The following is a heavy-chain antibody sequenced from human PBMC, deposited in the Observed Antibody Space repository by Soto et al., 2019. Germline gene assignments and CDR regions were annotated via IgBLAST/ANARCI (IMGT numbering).Heavy chain of an antibody. CDR3: ARLAVSGRTVTTGYYYMDV. CDR2: ITYTGST. D-gene: IGHD4-4*01. J-gene: IGHJ6*03. V-gene: IGHV4-59*08. Sequence: SETLSLTCTVSGGSNSSHYWSWIRQPPGKGLEWIGFITYTGSTNYNPSLKSRVAISVDTSKNQFSLKLSSVTAADTAVYYCARLAVSGRTVTTGYYYMDVWGKGTTVTVSS. CDR1: GGSNSSHY.